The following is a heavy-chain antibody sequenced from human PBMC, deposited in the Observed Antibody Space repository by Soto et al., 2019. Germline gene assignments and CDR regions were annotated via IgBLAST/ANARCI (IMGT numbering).Heavy chain of an antibody. CDR1: SGSFSGYY. V-gene: IGHV4-34*01. Sequence: SETLSLTCAAYSGSFSGYYWSWIRKPQGKGLEWIGEINHSGSTNYNPSLKSRVTISVDTSKNQFSLKLSSVTAADTAVYYCARIKWFGELLVSWFDPWGQGTLVTVSS. J-gene: IGHJ5*02. D-gene: IGHD3-10*01. CDR2: INHSGST. CDR3: ARIKWFGELLVSWFDP.